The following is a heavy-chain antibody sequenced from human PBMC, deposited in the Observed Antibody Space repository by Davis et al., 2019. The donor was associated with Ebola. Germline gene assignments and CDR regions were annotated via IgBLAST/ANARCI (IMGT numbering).Heavy chain of an antibody. D-gene: IGHD3-3*01. CDR3: ARGRRFLDPRLNFDY. Sequence: MPGGSLRLSCAVYGGSFSGYYWSWIRQPPGKGLEWIGEINHSGSTNYNPSLKSRVTISVDTSKSQFSLKLSSVTAADTAVYYCARGRRFLDPRLNFDYWGQGTLVTVSS. J-gene: IGHJ4*02. CDR1: GGSFSGYY. CDR2: INHSGST. V-gene: IGHV4-34*01.